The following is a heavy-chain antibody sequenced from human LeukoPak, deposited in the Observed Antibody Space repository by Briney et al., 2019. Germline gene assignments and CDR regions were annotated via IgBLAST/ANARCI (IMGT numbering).Heavy chain of an antibody. J-gene: IGHJ4*02. D-gene: IGHD3-10*01. CDR2: ISGSNSYI. CDR1: GFTFSSYT. V-gene: IGHV3-21*04. CDR3: ASSYYYGSGEATSGYY. Sequence: GGSLRLSCAASGFTFSSYTMHWIRQAPGKGLEWVSSISGSNSYIFYADSVKGRFTVSRDNAKDSLYLQMNSLRAEDTAVYYCASSYYYGSGEATSGYYWGQGTLVTVSS.